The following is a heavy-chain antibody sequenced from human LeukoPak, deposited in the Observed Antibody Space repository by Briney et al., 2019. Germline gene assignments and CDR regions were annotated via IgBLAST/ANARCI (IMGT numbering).Heavy chain of an antibody. CDR3: AREIFGSGSYPDY. CDR1: GSSWSSEA. J-gene: IGHJ4*02. V-gene: IGHV3-33*01. D-gene: IGHD3-10*01. Sequence: GGTGSSWSSEAMQGVGESPGKGLEWVALIWHDASHTFYTDSVKGRFTISRDNSKNTVYLQMNSLGGEDTAVYYCAREIFGSGSYPDYWGQGTLVTVSS. CDR2: IWHDASHT.